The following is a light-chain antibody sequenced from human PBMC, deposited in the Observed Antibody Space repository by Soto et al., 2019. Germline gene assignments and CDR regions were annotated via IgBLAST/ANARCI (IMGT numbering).Light chain of an antibody. CDR1: SSDVGGYNY. J-gene: IGLJ1*01. V-gene: IGLV2-14*01. CDR3: SSYTSSSTLGV. CDR2: DVS. Sequence: QSGLAPPAAGSWSPGQSITISCTGTSSDVGGYNYVSWYQQHPGKAPKLMIYDVSNRPSGVSNRFSGSKSGNTASLTISGLQAEDEADYYCSSYTSSSTLGVFGAGTKVTVL.